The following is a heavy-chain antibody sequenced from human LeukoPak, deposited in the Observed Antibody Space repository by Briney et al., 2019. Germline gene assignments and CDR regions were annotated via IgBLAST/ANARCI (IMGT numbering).Heavy chain of an antibody. D-gene: IGHD2-2*02. V-gene: IGHV1-69*05. CDR3: ARDRRLLPYCSSTSCYTGNWYFDL. Sequence: SVKVSCKASGGTFSSYAISWVRQAPGQGLEWMGGIIPIVGTANYAQKFQGRVTITTDESTSTAYMELSSMRSEDTAVYYCARDRRLLPYCSSTSCYTGNWYFDLWGRGTLVTVSS. CDR1: GGTFSSYA. J-gene: IGHJ2*01. CDR2: IIPIVGTA.